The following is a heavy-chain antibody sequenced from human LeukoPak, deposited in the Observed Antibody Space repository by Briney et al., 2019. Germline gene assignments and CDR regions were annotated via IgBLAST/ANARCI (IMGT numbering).Heavy chain of an antibody. V-gene: IGHV3-9*01. CDR1: GFTFDDYA. CDR3: AKDIGVAVAGDWYFDL. D-gene: IGHD6-19*01. CDR2: ISWNSGSI. J-gene: IGHJ2*01. Sequence: PGGSLRLSCAASGFTFDDYAMHWVRQAPGKGLEWVSGISWNSGSIGYADSVKGRFTISRDSAKNSLYLQMNSLRAEDTALYYCAKDIGVAVAGDWYFDLWGRGTLVTVSS.